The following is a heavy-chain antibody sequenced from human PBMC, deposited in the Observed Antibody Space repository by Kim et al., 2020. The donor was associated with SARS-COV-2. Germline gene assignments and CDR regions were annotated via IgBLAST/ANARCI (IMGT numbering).Heavy chain of an antibody. J-gene: IGHJ4*02. D-gene: IGHD5-12*01. CDR1: GFTFSSYS. Sequence: GGSLRLSCAASGFTFSSYSMNWVRQAPGKGLEWVSSISSSSSYIYYADSVKGRFTISRDNAKNSLYLQMNSLRAEDTAVYYCARDRGRGWLQPDHWGQGTLVTVSS. CDR2: ISSSSSYI. V-gene: IGHV3-21*01. CDR3: ARDRGRGWLQPDH.